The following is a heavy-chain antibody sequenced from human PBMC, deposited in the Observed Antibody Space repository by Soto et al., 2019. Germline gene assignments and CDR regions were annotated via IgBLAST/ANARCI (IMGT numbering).Heavy chain of an antibody. V-gene: IGHV3-23*01. Sequence: EVQLLESGGGLVQPVGSLRLSCADSGFTFSSYAMSWVRQSPGKGLEWVSDISGSGGSTYYADYVKGRFTIARDNSKNTVYLQMNSLIAEDTAVSYCAKLAPPSYSYSFVFDDYFDYGGQGTLVTVSS. CDR3: AKLAPPSYSYSFVFDDYFDY. J-gene: IGHJ4*02. D-gene: IGHD5-18*01. CDR1: GFTFSSYA. CDR2: ISGSGGST.